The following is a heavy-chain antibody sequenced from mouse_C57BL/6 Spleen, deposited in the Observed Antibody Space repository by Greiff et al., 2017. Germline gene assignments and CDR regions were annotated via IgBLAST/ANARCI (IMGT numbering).Heavy chain of an antibody. Sequence: QVQLQQSGAELARPGASVKMSCKASGYTFTSYTMHWVKQRPGQGLEWIGYINPSSGYTKYNQKFKDKATLTADKSSSTAYMQLSSLTSEDSAVYYCARRGVGYDYDEGAWFAYWGQGTLVTVSA. D-gene: IGHD2-4*01. CDR3: ARRGVGYDYDEGAWFAY. V-gene: IGHV1-4*01. CDR2: INPSSGYT. CDR1: GYTFTSYT. J-gene: IGHJ3*01.